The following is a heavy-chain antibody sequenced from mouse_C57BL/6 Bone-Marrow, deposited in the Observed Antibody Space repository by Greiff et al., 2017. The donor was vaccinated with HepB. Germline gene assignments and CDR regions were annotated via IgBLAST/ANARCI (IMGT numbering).Heavy chain of an antibody. Sequence: EVKVEESGGGLVQPGGSMKLSCVATGFTFNNYWMNWVRQSPEKGLEWVAQIRLKSDNYATHYSESVKGRFTISRDDSKISVYLQMNNLRAEDTGIYYCTATGGVFDYWVQGTTLTVSS. V-gene: IGHV6-3*01. CDR1: GFTFNNYW. CDR3: TATGGVFDY. J-gene: IGHJ2*01. CDR2: IRLKSDNYAT. D-gene: IGHD4-1*02.